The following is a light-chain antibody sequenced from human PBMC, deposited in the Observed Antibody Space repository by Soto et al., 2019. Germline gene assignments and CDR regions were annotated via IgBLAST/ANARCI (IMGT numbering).Light chain of an antibody. Sequence: EVVLTQSPATLSLSPGERATLSCRASQTIRSNFLTWYQQKPGQAPRLLIYTASTRAAGIPDRFSGSGSGTDFTLTISRLEPEDFAVYYCQHYDSSSGHPFGQGTKLQIK. V-gene: IGKV3-20*01. CDR3: QHYDSSSGHP. CDR1: QTIRSNF. CDR2: TAS. J-gene: IGKJ2*01.